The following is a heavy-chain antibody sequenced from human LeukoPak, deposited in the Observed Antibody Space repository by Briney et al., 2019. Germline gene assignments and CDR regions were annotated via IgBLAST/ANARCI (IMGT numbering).Heavy chain of an antibody. CDR2: ISFDGSDA. CDR1: GFTFSGFW. V-gene: IGHV3-74*01. J-gene: IGHJ4*02. D-gene: IGHD3-9*01. CDR3: AKVPAEYDILTGCYFDY. Sequence: GGSLRLSCAASGFTFSGFWMHWVRQAPGKGLVWVSCISFDGSDATYADSVKGRFTISRDNAKNTLHLQMNSLRAEDTAVYYCAKVPAEYDILTGCYFDYWGQGTLVTVSS.